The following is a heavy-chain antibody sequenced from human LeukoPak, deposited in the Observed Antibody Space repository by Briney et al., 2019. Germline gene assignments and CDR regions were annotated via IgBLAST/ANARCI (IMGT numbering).Heavy chain of an antibody. V-gene: IGHV3-66*01. J-gene: IGHJ6*03. CDR1: GFTVSSNY. D-gene: IGHD6-13*01. Sequence: GGSLRLSCAASGFTVSSNYMSWVRRAPGKGLEWVLVIYSGGSTYYADSVKGRFTISRDNSKNTLYLQMNSLRAEDTAVYYCAPIAAAGTGRYMDVWGKGTTVTVSS. CDR3: APIAAAGTGRYMDV. CDR2: IYSGGST.